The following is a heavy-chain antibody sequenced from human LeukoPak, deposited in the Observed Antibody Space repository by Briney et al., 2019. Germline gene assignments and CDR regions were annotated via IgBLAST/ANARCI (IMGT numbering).Heavy chain of an antibody. J-gene: IGHJ4*02. CDR2: IYYSGST. Sequence: SKTLSLTCTVSGGSISSSSYCWGWIRQPPGKGLEWIGSIYYSGSTYYNPSLKSRVTISVDTSKNQFSLKLSSVTAADTAVYYCAGQLSCSGGSCYFDYWGQGTLVTVSS. CDR3: AGQLSCSGGSCYFDY. D-gene: IGHD2-15*01. CDR1: GGSISSSSYC. V-gene: IGHV4-39*01.